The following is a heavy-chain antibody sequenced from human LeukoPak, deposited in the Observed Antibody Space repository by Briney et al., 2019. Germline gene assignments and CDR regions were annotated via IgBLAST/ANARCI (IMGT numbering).Heavy chain of an antibody. J-gene: IGHJ5*02. CDR1: GYTFTSYA. D-gene: IGHD3-9*01. V-gene: IGHV7-4-1*02. CDR2: INTNTGNP. Sequence: ASVKVSCKASGYTFTSYAMNWMRQAPGQGLEWMGWINTNTGNPTYAQGFTGRFVFSLDTSVSTAYLQISSLKAEDTAVYYCARDGEILRYFDRQTETWFDPWGQGTLVTVSS. CDR3: ARDGEILRYFDRQTETWFDP.